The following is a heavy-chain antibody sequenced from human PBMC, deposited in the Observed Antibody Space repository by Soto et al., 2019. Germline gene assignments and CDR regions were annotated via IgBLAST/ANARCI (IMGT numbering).Heavy chain of an antibody. Sequence: PGGSLRLSCAASGFTFSIYGMHWVLQAPGKGLEWVAVISYDGSNKYYAYSVKGRFTISRDNSKNTLYLQMNSLRAEDTAVYYCAKDAVSGSTPHWGQGTLVTVSS. CDR2: ISYDGSNK. V-gene: IGHV3-30*18. D-gene: IGHD1-26*01. CDR1: GFTFSIYG. J-gene: IGHJ4*02. CDR3: AKDAVSGSTPH.